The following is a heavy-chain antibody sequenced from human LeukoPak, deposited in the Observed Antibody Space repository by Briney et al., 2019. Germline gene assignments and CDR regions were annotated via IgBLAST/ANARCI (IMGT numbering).Heavy chain of an antibody. CDR3: ARNLGGSYYTFDY. J-gene: IGHJ4*02. V-gene: IGHV1-69*01. D-gene: IGHD1-26*01. CDR1: GGTFSSYA. Sequence: SVKVSCKASGGTFSSYAISWVRQAPGQGLEWMGGIIPIFGTANYAQKFQGRVTITADESTSTAYMELSSLRSEDTAVYYCARNLGGSYYTFDYWGQGTLVTVSS. CDR2: IIPIFGTA.